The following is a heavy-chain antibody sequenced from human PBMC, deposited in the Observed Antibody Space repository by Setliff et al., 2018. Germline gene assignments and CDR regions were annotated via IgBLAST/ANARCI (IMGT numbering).Heavy chain of an antibody. CDR2: SYTTGST. Sequence: SETLSLTCTVSGGSISSYYWSWIRQPPWKGLEWIGYSYTTGSTNYNPSLQSRVAISLDTSKNQFSLKLSAVTAADTAVYYCASQDRFYDRSVFVEYFEHWGQGALVTVSS. D-gene: IGHD3-22*01. V-gene: IGHV4-4*08. CDR3: ASQDRFYDRSVFVEYFEH. J-gene: IGHJ1*01. CDR1: GGSISSYY.